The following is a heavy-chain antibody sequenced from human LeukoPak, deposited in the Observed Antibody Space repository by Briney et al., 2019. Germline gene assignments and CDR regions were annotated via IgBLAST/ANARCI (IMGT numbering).Heavy chain of an antibody. J-gene: IGHJ6*04. CDR1: GFTFSTYG. V-gene: IGHV3-30*02. Sequence: GGSLRLSCAASGFTFSTYGMHWVRQAPGKGLEWVSFIRYDGNNKYYGDSVKGRFTISRDNSKNMLYLQMNTLRAEDTAVYYCAELGITMIGGVWGKGTTVTISS. CDR2: IRYDGNNK. D-gene: IGHD3-10*02. CDR3: AELGITMIGGV.